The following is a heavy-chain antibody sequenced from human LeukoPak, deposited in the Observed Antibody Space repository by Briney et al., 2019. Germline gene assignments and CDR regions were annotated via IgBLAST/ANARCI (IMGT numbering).Heavy chain of an antibody. CDR2: IRSDGTI. J-gene: IGHJ3*02. Sequence: GGSLRLSCEASGFTSFNFPMNWVRKAPGKGLEWVSHIRSDGTITYADSVKGRFTISRDDAKTSVYLQMNSLRDEDTAIYYCVRDNIWAFDIWGQGTMVTVSS. D-gene: IGHD2/OR15-2a*01. V-gene: IGHV3-69-1*01. CDR1: GFTSFNFP. CDR3: VRDNIWAFDI.